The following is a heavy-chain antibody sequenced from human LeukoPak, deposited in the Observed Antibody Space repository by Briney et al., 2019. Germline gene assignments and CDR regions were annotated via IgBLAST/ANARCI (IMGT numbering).Heavy chain of an antibody. CDR3: ARDLGDTAMPLDY. CDR2: ISSSSSYI. Sequence: GGSLRLSCAASGFTFSNYSMNWVRQAPGKGLEWVSSISSSSSYIYYADSVKGRFTISRDNAKNSLYLQMNSLRAEDTAVYYCARDLGDTAMPLDYWGQGTLVTVSS. J-gene: IGHJ4*02. D-gene: IGHD5-18*01. CDR1: GFTFSNYS. V-gene: IGHV3-21*01.